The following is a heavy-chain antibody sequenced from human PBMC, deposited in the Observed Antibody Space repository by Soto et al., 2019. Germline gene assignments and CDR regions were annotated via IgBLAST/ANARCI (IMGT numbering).Heavy chain of an antibody. D-gene: IGHD3-10*01. V-gene: IGHV1-18*01. Sequence: QVQLVQSGAEVKKPGASVKVSCKASGYTFTSYGISWVRQAPGQGLEWMGWISAYNGNTNYAQKLQGRVTMTTDTATSTAYMELRSLRYDDTAVYYCARDPSDDNVQGRGWFDPWGQGTLVTVSS. CDR2: ISAYNGNT. J-gene: IGHJ5*02. CDR3: ARDPSDDNVQGRGWFDP. CDR1: GYTFTSYG.